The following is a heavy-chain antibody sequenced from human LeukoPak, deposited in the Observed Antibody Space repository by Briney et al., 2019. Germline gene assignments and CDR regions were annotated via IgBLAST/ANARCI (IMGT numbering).Heavy chain of an antibody. Sequence: SVKVSCKASGFTFTSSAVQWVRQARGQRLEWIGWIVVGSGNTNYAQKFQERVTITRDMSTSTAYMELSSLRSEDTAVYYCAADGWVAAAGSSLAIDYWGQGTLVTVSS. CDR3: AADGWVAAAGSSLAIDY. V-gene: IGHV1-58*01. D-gene: IGHD6-13*01. J-gene: IGHJ4*02. CDR1: GFTFTSSA. CDR2: IVVGSGNT.